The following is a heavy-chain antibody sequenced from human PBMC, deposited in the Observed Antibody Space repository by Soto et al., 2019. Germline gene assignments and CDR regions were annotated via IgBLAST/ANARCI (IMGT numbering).Heavy chain of an antibody. CDR2: ISAYNGNT. Sequence: GASVKVSCKASGYTFTSYGIIWVRQAPGQGLEWMGWISAYNGNTNYAQKLQGRVTMTTDTSTSTAYMELRSLRSDDTAVYYCAREPYRDYDILTGRPFDYWGQGTLVTVSS. V-gene: IGHV1-18*01. D-gene: IGHD3-9*01. J-gene: IGHJ4*02. CDR3: AREPYRDYDILTGRPFDY. CDR1: GYTFTSYG.